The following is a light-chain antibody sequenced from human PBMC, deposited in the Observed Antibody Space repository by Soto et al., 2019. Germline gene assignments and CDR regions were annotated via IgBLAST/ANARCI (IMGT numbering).Light chain of an antibody. J-gene: IGKJ1*01. CDR2: AAS. V-gene: IGKV1-39*01. CDR3: HLTYITPWM. Sequence: DIQMTQSPSSLSASVGDRVTITCRASQSISTYLNWYQQKPGKAPKLLIYAASSLESGVPSRFTGSGSGTDFTLTISSLQPEDFATYFCHLTYITPWMFGQGTKVDIK. CDR1: QSISTY.